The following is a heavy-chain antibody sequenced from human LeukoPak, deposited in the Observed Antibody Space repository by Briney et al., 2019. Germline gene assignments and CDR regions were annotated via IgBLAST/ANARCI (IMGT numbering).Heavy chain of an antibody. Sequence: GGSLRLSCAASGFTFSSYGMHWVRQAPGKGLEWVAFIRYDGSNKYYADSVKGRFTISRDNAKNSLYLQMNSLRAEDTAVYYCATYQLLHYYMDVWGKGTTVTVSS. V-gene: IGHV3-30*02. J-gene: IGHJ6*03. CDR3: ATYQLLHYYMDV. D-gene: IGHD2-2*01. CDR1: GFTFSSYG. CDR2: IRYDGSNK.